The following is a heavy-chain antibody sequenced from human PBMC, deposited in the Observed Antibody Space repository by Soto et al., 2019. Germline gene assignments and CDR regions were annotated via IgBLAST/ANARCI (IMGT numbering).Heavy chain of an antibody. CDR2: ISSSSSYI. D-gene: IGHD4-17*01. J-gene: IGHJ6*03. CDR1: GFTFSSYS. V-gene: IGHV3-21*01. CDR3: ATPTSDYGDYDLGYYYYYMDV. Sequence: GGSLRLSCAASGFTFSSYSMNWVRQAPGKGLEWVSSISSSSSYIYYADSVKGRFTISRDNAKNSLYLQMNSLRAEDTAVYYCATPTSDYGDYDLGYYYYYMDVWGKGTTVTVSS.